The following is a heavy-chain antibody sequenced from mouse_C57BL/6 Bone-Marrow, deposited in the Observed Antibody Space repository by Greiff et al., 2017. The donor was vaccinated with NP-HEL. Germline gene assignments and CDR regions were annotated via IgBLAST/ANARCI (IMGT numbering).Heavy chain of an antibody. Sequence: DVKLQESGGGLVQPKGSLKLSCAASGFSFNTYAMNWVRQAPGKGLEWVARIRSKSNNYATYYADSVKDRFTISRDDSESMLYLQMNNLKTEDTAMYYCVRLGRAYAMDYWGQGTSVTVSS. CDR2: IRSKSNNYAT. CDR1: GFSFNTYA. D-gene: IGHD4-1*01. V-gene: IGHV10-1*01. J-gene: IGHJ4*01. CDR3: VRLGRAYAMDY.